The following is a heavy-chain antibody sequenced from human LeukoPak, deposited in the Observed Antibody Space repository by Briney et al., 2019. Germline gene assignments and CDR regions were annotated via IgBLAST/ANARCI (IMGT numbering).Heavy chain of an antibody. D-gene: IGHD6-13*01. CDR1: GFTVSSNY. J-gene: IGHJ4*02. Sequence: GGSLRLSCAASGFTVSSNYMSWVRQAPGKGLEWVSIIYSGGSTYYADSVKSRFTISRDNSKNTLYLQMNSLRAEDTAVYYCAREGSSSWYFDYWGQGTLVTVSS. CDR3: AREGSSSWYFDY. V-gene: IGHV3-66*02. CDR2: IYSGGST.